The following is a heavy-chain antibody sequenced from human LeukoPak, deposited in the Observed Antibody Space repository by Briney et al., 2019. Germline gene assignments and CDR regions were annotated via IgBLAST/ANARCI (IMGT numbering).Heavy chain of an antibody. D-gene: IGHD6-19*01. CDR3: ARLDYSSGWVLDF. J-gene: IGHJ4*02. V-gene: IGHV4-39*02. CDR2: VYYSGST. Sequence: SETLSLTCAVSGGSISSGTDYWGWIRQPPGRGLEWIGSVYYSGSTYYKPSLRSRVTISVDTSKNHFSLKLSSATAADTAVYYCARLDYSSGWVLDFWGQGTLVIVSS. CDR1: GGSISSGTDY.